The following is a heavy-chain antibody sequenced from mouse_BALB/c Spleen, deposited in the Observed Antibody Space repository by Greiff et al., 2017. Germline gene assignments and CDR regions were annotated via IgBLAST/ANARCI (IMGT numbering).Heavy chain of an antibody. D-gene: IGHD1-2*01. V-gene: IGHV14-3*02. CDR3: AIGDGYLYFDN. J-gene: IGHJ2*01. Sequence: VQLQQSGAELVKPGASVKLSCTASGFNIKDTYMHWVKQRPEQGLEWIGRIDPANGNTKYDPKFQGKATITADTSSNTAYLQLSSLTSEDTAVYYCAIGDGYLYFDNRGEGTTLTVSS. CDR1: GFNIKDTY. CDR2: IDPANGNT.